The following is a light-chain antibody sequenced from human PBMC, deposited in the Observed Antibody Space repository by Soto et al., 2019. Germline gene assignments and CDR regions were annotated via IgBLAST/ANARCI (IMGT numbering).Light chain of an antibody. V-gene: IGKV1-12*01. CDR1: QTINYY. J-gene: IGKJ1*01. CDR2: TTS. CDR3: QQASSFPRT. Sequence: DIQMTQSPSSLSASVGDSVTITCQESQTINYYLNWYQQKQGKAPTLLIYTTSKLQRGVPSPFSGSGAGTHFTLTISSLQPEDFATDYCQQASSFPRTFGQGTQVDIK.